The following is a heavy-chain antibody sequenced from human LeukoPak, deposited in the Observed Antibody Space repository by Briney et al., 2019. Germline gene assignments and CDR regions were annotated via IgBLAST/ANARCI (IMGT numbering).Heavy chain of an antibody. CDR2: ISGSGGST. CDR3: ARGARVWGSYRYSNFDY. CDR1: GFTFSSYA. D-gene: IGHD3-16*02. V-gene: IGHV3-23*01. J-gene: IGHJ4*02. Sequence: GGSLRLSCAASGFTFSSYAMTWVRQAPGKGLEWVSAISGSGGSTYYTDSVKGRFIISRDNSKNTLYLQMSSLRAEDTAVYYCARGARVWGSYRYSNFDYWGQGTLVTVSS.